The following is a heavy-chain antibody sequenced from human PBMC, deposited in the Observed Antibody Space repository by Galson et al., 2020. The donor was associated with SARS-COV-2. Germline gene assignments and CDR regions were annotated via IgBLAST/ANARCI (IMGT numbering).Heavy chain of an antibody. J-gene: IGHJ4*02. CDR2: ISANGLST. D-gene: IGHD5-12*01. CDR3: AKDSEPAKWPRGYYFDS. CDR1: GFPFNYYA. Sequence: GGSLRLSCAASGFPFNYYAMTWVRQAPGKGLEWVSSISANGLSTYYTDSVRGRFTISRGNAMNILYLQMSSLRPDDTALYYCAKDSEPAKWPRGYYFDSWGQGTLVTVSS. V-gene: IGHV3-23*01.